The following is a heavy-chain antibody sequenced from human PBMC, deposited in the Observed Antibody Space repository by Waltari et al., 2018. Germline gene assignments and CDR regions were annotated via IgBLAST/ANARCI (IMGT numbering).Heavy chain of an antibody. Sequence: QVQLQESGPGLVKPSQTLSLTCTVSGGSISSGSYYWSWIRQPAGKGLEGIGRIYTSGSTNYNPSLKSRFTISVDTSKNRFSLKLSSVTAADTAVYYCARRAPIFGVVTAFDYWGQGTLVTVSS. CDR2: IYTSGST. V-gene: IGHV4-61*02. CDR1: GGSISSGSYY. J-gene: IGHJ4*02. D-gene: IGHD3-3*01. CDR3: ARRAPIFGVVTAFDY.